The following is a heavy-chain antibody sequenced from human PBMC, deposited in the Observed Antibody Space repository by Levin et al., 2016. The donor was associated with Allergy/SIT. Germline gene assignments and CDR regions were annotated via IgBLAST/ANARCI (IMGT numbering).Heavy chain of an antibody. D-gene: IGHD6-13*01. CDR3: AKDIATAGTFDI. J-gene: IGHJ3*02. V-gene: IGHV3-7*01. Sequence: GESLKISCVGSGFSFSRYWMGWVRQAPGKGLEWVANIKQDETEKYYVDAVKGRFTVSRDNAKNSLYMQMNSLSPEDTAVYYCAKDIATAGTFDIWGQGTMVTVSS. CDR2: IKQDETEK. CDR1: GFSFSRYW.